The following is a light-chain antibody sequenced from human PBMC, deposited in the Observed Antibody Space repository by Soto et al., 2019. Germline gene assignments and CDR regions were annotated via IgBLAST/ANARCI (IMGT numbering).Light chain of an antibody. J-gene: IGKJ5*01. CDR2: DAS. V-gene: IGKV3-11*01. CDR3: QQSGDWPIT. Sequence: EIVLTQSPATLSLSPGERATLSCRASQSVGSYLAWFLQKPGQAPRLLIYDASNRATGISARFSGSGSGTDFTLTISSLEPEDFAVYYGQQSGDWPITFGQGTRLEIK. CDR1: QSVGSY.